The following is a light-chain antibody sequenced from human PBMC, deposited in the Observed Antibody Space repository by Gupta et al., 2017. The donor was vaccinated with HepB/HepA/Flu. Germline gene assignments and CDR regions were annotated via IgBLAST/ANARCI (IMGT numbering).Light chain of an antibody. CDR1: QRVTSY. J-gene: IGKJ4*01. Sequence: DIQMTQSVSTLSAAVGDRVIITGRSSQRVTSYLNWYQQRSGRAPKLLIYAASSLQSGVPSRFSGAGYGTDFTLSISSLQPEDFAAYYCHQSYSTPLTFGGEAKVEI. CDR3: HQSYSTPLT. CDR2: AAS. V-gene: IGKV1-39*01.